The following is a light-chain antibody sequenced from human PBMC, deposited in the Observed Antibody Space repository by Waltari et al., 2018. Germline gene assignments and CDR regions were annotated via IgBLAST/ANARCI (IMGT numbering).Light chain of an antibody. Sequence: QSALTQPASVSGSPGQSITISCTGTSSDVGSYNLVSWYQQHPGKAPKFMIYEVSKRPSGVSNRVSGSKSGNTASLTISGLQAEDEADYYCSSYAGSSTLVFGGGTKLTVL. CDR1: SSDVGSYNL. CDR2: EVS. CDR3: SSYAGSSTLV. V-gene: IGLV2-23*02. J-gene: IGLJ2*01.